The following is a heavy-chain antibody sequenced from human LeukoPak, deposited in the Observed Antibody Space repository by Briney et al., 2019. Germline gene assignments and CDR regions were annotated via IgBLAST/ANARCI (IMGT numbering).Heavy chain of an antibody. CDR1: GFTFSSYG. D-gene: IGHD3-22*01. V-gene: IGHV3-33*03. Sequence: GRSLRLSCAASGFTFSSYGMHWVRQAPGKGLEWVAVIWYDGSNKYYADSVKGRFTISRDIGKNSLYLQMNSLRAEDTAVYYCAASSGSGNYAYYFDYWGQGTLVTVSS. CDR3: AASSGSGNYAYYFDY. CDR2: IWYDGSNK. J-gene: IGHJ4*02.